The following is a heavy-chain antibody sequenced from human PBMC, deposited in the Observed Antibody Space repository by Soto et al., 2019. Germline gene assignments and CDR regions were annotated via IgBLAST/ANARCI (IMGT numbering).Heavy chain of an antibody. CDR2: IYYSGST. J-gene: IGHJ6*02. CDR3: ARDWLEWLPQGGYYYYYYGMDV. D-gene: IGHD3-3*01. V-gene: IGHV4-31*03. CDR1: GGSISSGGYY. Sequence: PSETLSLTCTVSGGSISSGGYYWSWIRQHPGKGLEWIGYIYYSGSTYYNPSLKSRVTISVDTSKNQFSLKLSSVTAADTAVYYCARDWLEWLPQGGYYYYYYGMDVWGQGTTVPVSS.